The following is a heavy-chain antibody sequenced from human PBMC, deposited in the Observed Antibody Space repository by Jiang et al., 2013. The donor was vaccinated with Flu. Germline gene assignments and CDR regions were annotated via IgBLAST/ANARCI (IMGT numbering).Heavy chain of an antibody. J-gene: IGHJ4*02. Sequence: IRQPPRKGPGVACTHYWNDDKRYSPSLKSRLTITKDTSKKPGGLTMTNMDPVDTATYYCAHIAHWSPYFDYWGQGTLVTVSS. V-gene: IGHV2-5*01. CDR3: AHIAHWSPYFDY. CDR2: YWNDDK.